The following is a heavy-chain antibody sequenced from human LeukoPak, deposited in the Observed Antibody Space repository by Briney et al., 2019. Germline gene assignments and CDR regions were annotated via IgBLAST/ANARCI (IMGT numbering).Heavy chain of an antibody. CDR1: GVSVSSGSFY. CDR2: IYYSGST. V-gene: IGHV4-61*01. Sequence: PSETLSLTCTVSGVSVSSGSFYWSWIRQPPGKGLEWIGYIYYSGSTNYNPSLKSRVTISVDTSKNQFSLKLSSVTAADTAVYYCARGYCSGGTCYFFDYWGQGTLVTVSS. J-gene: IGHJ4*02. D-gene: IGHD2-15*01. CDR3: ARGYCSGGTCYFFDY.